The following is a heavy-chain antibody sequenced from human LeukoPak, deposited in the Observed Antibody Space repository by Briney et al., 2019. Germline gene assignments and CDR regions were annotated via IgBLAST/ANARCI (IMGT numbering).Heavy chain of an antibody. J-gene: IGHJ4*02. D-gene: IGHD2-2*01. V-gene: IGHV3-23*01. CDR3: AKDRGDTSSPPFDY. CDR1: GFTFTSYA. Sequence: GASLRLSCAASGFTFTSYAMSWARQAPGKGLEWVSAISGSGGSTYYTDSVKGRFTISRDNSKNTLYLQMNSLRAEDTALYYCAKDRGDTSSPPFDYWGQGTLVTISS. CDR2: ISGSGGST.